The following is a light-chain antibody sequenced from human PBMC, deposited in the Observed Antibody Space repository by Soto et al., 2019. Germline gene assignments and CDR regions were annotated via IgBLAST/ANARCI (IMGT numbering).Light chain of an antibody. CDR3: QHYGSSSWT. CDR1: QSISSSD. V-gene: IGKV3-20*01. J-gene: IGKJ1*01. CDR2: AAS. Sequence: EIVLTQSPGTLSLSPGERATLSCRASQSISSSDLAWYQHRPGQAPWLLIYAASSRATGIPVRFSGSGSGTDFTLSISRLEPEDFAVYYCQHYGSSSWTFGQGTKVEIK.